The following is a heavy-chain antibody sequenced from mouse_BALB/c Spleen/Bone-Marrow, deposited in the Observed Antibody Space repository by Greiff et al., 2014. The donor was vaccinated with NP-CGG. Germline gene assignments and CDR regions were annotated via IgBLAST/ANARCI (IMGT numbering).Heavy chain of an antibody. CDR2: ITGGGTT. CDR3: ARHYGYVDAMDY. Sequence: EVQRVESGGGLVKPGESLKFSCAASGITVSSYTMSWVRQTPEKRLEWVASITGGGTTYYPDSVKGRFTISRDNARNILYLQVSSLRSEDTAIHYCARHYGYVDAMDYWGQGTSVTVSS. CDR1: GITVSSYT. J-gene: IGHJ4*01. D-gene: IGHD1-2*01. V-gene: IGHV5-6-5*01.